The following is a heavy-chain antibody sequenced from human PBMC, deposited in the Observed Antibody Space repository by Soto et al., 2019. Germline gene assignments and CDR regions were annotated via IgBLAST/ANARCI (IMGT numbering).Heavy chain of an antibody. CDR1: GGSMSEYF. Sequence: PSLTCSVSGGSMSEYFWSWIRQSPGKGLEWIGYIYYLGSTDYNPSLKSRVTISVDTSKRQFSLRLTSVTAADTAVYYCARDGYDGSGSPYPAYWGPGTQVTVSS. CDR2: IYYLGST. CDR3: ARDGYDGSGSPYPAY. J-gene: IGHJ4*02. D-gene: IGHD3-10*01. V-gene: IGHV4-59*01.